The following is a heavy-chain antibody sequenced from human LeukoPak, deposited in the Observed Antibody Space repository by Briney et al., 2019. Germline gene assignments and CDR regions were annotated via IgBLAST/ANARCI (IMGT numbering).Heavy chain of an antibody. Sequence: GGSLRLSCAASGFTFSSYWMSWVRQAPGKGLEWVANIKQNGSEKYYVDSVKGRFTISRDNAKNSLYLQMNSLRAEDTAVYYCARVGATYHFDYWGQGTLVTVSS. CDR3: ARVGATYHFDY. J-gene: IGHJ4*02. V-gene: IGHV3-7*03. CDR1: GFTFSSYW. CDR2: IKQNGSEK. D-gene: IGHD1-26*01.